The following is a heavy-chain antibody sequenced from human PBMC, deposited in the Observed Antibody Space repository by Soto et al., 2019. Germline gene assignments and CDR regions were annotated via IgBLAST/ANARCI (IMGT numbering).Heavy chain of an antibody. CDR1: GFTFSSHG. Sequence: QVQLLESGGGVVQPGRSRRLSCAASGFTFSSHGMHWVRQAPGKGLEWVAFISYDGSSKYSAASVKGRFTISRDNSKNTLHLQMNSLRAEDTAVYYCARCWEWYSSVLHYFDNWGQGTLVTVSS. D-gene: IGHD6-19*01. V-gene: IGHV3-30*03. J-gene: IGHJ4*02. CDR2: ISYDGSSK. CDR3: ARCWEWYSSVLHYFDN.